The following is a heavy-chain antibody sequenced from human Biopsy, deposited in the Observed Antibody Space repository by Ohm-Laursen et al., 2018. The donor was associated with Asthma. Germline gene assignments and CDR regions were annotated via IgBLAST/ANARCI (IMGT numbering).Heavy chain of an antibody. V-gene: IGHV3-9*01. CDR2: ISWNSATI. CDR1: GFKFDDYT. CDR3: AKVRSDWVITESFDY. D-gene: IGHD3-22*01. Sequence: SLRLSCSASGFKFDDYTMHWVRQAPGKGLEWVSGISWNSATIGYADSVEGRFTISRDNAKNSVFLHMDSLRPEDTAFYYCAKVRSDWVITESFDYWGQGVLVTVSS. J-gene: IGHJ4*02.